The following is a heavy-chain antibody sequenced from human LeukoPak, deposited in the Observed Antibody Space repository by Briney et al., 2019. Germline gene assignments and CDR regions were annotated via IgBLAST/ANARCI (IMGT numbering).Heavy chain of an antibody. D-gene: IGHD1-7*01. V-gene: IGHV4-31*03. J-gene: IGHJ4*02. CDR3: AREAELRGYFDY. CDR1: GGSIISDNHF. Sequence: PSETLSLTCTVSGGSIISDNHFWSWIRQHPGKDLEWLGYIHHSGRPFYSPSLESRLTISLDTSKNQFSLKLNSVIGADTAVYYCAREAELRGYFDYWGQGTLVTVSS. CDR2: IHHSGRP.